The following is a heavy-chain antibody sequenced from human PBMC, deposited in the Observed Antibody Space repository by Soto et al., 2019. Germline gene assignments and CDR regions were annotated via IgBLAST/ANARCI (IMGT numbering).Heavy chain of an antibody. CDR1: GGSISSYY. D-gene: IGHD4-17*01. V-gene: IGHV4-59*01. CDR3: ARDQDYYGVTVDAFDI. Sequence: QVQLQESGPGLVKPSETLSLTCTVSGGSISSYYWSWIRQPPGKGLEWIGYIYYSGSTNSNPSLKSRVTISVDTSKSQCALKLSSVTAADTAVYYCARDQDYYGVTVDAFDIWGQGTMITVSS. J-gene: IGHJ3*02. CDR2: IYYSGST.